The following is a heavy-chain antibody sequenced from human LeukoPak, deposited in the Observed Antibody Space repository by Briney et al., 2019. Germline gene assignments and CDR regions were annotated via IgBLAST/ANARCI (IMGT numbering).Heavy chain of an antibody. Sequence: GGSLRLSCAASGFTFSSYWMSWVRQAPGKGLEWVANIKQDGSEKYYVDSVKGRFTISRDNAKNSLYLQMNSLRAEDTAVYYCARESESPPDAFDIWGQGTMVTVSS. V-gene: IGHV3-7*01. CDR3: ARESESPPDAFDI. CDR1: GFTFSSYW. D-gene: IGHD3-3*01. CDR2: IKQDGSEK. J-gene: IGHJ3*02.